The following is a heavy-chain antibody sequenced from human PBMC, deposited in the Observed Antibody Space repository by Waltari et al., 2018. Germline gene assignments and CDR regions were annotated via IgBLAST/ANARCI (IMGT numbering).Heavy chain of an antibody. Sequence: QVQLVQSGAEVKKPGSSVKVSCKASGGTFSSYAISWVRKAPGQGLEWMGGIIPIFGTANYAQKFQGRVTITANESTSTAYMELSSLRSEDTAVYYCARGEGYSSGFYYYYGMDVWGQGTTVTVSS. D-gene: IGHD6-19*01. CDR1: GGTFSSYA. V-gene: IGHV1-69*13. CDR3: ARGEGYSSGFYYYYGMDV. CDR2: IIPIFGTA. J-gene: IGHJ6*02.